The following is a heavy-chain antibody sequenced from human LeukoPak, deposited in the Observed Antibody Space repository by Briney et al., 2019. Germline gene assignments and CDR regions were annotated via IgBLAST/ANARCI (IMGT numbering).Heavy chain of an antibody. D-gene: IGHD1-26*01. Sequence: GGSLRLSCAASGFTFSGFATSWVRRTPGKGLEWVSGISGSGDNTLCADSVKGRFTISRDNSKNTLYLEMNSLRAEDTAIYYCAKMKGHPLPKYYMDVWGQGTTVTVSS. V-gene: IGHV3-23*01. CDR2: ISGSGDNT. CDR1: GFTFSGFA. J-gene: IGHJ6*01. CDR3: AKMKGHPLPKYYMDV.